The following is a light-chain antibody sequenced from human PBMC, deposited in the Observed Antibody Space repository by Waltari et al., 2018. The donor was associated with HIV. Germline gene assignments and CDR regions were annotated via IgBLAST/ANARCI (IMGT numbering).Light chain of an antibody. Sequence: QSALTQPPSTSGTPGQTVTIPCSGSSTNIGDNYVSWYQQLPGTAPKLLIYRNSPLPSGVRDRFSGSKSGTSASLAINDLRSEDEAEYHCAAWDDSLSGWVFGGGTNLTVL. CDR3: AAWDDSLSGWV. V-gene: IGLV1-47*01. CDR1: STNIGDNY. CDR2: RNS. J-gene: IGLJ3*02.